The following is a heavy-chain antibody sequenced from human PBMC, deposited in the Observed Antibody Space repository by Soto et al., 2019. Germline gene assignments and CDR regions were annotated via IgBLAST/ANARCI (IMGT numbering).Heavy chain of an antibody. D-gene: IGHD6-19*01. Sequence: GPTLVNPTQTLTLTCIFSGFSLRTSGEGVGWIRQPPGKALEWRGFIYWNGDKRYSTSLKSRPTITKDTTKNPVVPTMKNMDTVDTASDYGAIRCSSGWYGWFDSWGQGTLVTVSS. V-gene: IGHV2-5*01. J-gene: IGHJ5*01. CDR1: GFSLRTSGEG. CDR2: IYWNGDK. CDR3: AIRCSSGWYGWFDS.